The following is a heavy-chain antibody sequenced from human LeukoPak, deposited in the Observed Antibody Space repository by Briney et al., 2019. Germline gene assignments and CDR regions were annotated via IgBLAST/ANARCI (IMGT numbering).Heavy chain of an antibody. CDR1: GYTFTNYG. Sequence: ASVTVSFKASGYTFTNYGISWVRQAPGQGLEWMGWISAYNGNTNYAQKLQGRVTMTTDTSTSTAYMELRSLRSDDTAVYYCARGAAAGPLRGYHYYYMDVWGKGTTVTVSS. CDR3: ARGAAAGPLRGYHYYYMDV. V-gene: IGHV1-18*01. CDR2: ISAYNGNT. J-gene: IGHJ6*03. D-gene: IGHD6-13*01.